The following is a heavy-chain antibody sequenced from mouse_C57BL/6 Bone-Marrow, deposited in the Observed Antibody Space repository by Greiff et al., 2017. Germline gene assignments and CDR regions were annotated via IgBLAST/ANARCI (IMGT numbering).Heavy chain of an antibody. CDR1: GYTFTSYW. CDR2: IDPSSGGT. V-gene: IGHV1-72*01. CDR3: VRDSSGPAWFAY. D-gene: IGHD3-2*02. J-gene: IGHJ3*01. Sequence: QVQLQQPGAELVKPGASVKLSCKASGYTFTSYWMHWVKQRPGRGLEWIGRIDPSSGGTKYNEKFKSKATLTVDKPSSTAYMQLSSLTSEVSAVDYGVRDSSGPAWFAYWGQGTLVTVSA.